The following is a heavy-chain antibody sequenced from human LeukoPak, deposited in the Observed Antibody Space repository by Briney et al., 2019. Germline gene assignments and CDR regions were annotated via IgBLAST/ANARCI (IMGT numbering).Heavy chain of an antibody. CDR2: IIPISGTA. J-gene: IGHJ6*02. D-gene: IGHD2-21*01. CDR1: GGTFSSYA. CDR3: ARGPFRGYYYYYGMDV. Sequence: GSSVKVSCKASGGTFSSYAISWVRQAPGQGLEWMGGIIPISGTANYAQKFQGRVTITADESTSTAYMELSSLRSEDTAVYYCARGPFRGYYYYYGMDVWGQGTTVTVSS. V-gene: IGHV1-69*01.